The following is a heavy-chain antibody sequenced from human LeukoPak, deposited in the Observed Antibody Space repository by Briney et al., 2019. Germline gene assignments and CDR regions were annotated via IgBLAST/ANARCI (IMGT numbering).Heavy chain of an antibody. Sequence: AGSLRLSCAASGFTFSSYAMHWVRQPPGKGLEWVALISYDGSNKYYADSEKGRFTISRDNSKNPLYLQMNSLRAEDTAVYYCAIKSYSSGWNFDYWGQGTLVTVSS. D-gene: IGHD6-19*01. J-gene: IGHJ4*02. CDR1: GFTFSSYA. CDR3: AIKSYSSGWNFDY. V-gene: IGHV3-30*04. CDR2: ISYDGSNK.